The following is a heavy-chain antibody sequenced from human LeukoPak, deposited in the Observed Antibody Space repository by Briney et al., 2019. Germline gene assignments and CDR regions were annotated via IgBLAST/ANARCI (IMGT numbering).Heavy chain of an antibody. V-gene: IGHV3-21*01. CDR1: GFTLSSYS. CDR3: AKDSKWFGGTIRD. Sequence: GGSLRLSCAASGFTLSSYSMNWVRQAPGKGLEWVASISTSSIYIYYADSVKGRFTISRDNSKNTLYLQMNSLRAEHTAVYYCAKDSKWFGGTIRDWGQGTLVTVSS. CDR2: ISTSSIYI. D-gene: IGHD3-10*01. J-gene: IGHJ4*02.